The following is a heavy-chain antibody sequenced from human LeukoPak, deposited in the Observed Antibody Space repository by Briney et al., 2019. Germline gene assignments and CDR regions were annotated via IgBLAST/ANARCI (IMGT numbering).Heavy chain of an antibody. CDR3: AKDAPRLYGSGLDY. CDR1: GFTFSTYG. CDR2: IRYDGSNK. Sequence: GGSLRLSCAASGFTFSTYGMLWVRQAPGKGLEWVAFIRYDGSNKYYADSVKGRFTISRDNSKNTLYLQMNSLRAEDTAVYYCAKDAPRLYGSGLDYWGQGTLVTVSS. J-gene: IGHJ4*02. D-gene: IGHD3-10*01. V-gene: IGHV3-30*02.